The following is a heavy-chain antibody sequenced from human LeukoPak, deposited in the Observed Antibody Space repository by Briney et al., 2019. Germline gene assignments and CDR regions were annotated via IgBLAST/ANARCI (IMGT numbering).Heavy chain of an antibody. V-gene: IGHV3-30-3*01. D-gene: IGHD4-17*01. Sequence: GGSLRLSCAASGFTFSSYAMHWVRQAPGKGLEWVAVISYDGSNKYYADSVKGRFTISRDNSKNTLYLQMNSLRAEDTAVYYCARDYEKFYGDYVGISDYWGQGTLVTVSS. CDR1: GFTFSSYA. CDR3: ARDYEKFYGDYVGISDY. CDR2: ISYDGSNK. J-gene: IGHJ4*02.